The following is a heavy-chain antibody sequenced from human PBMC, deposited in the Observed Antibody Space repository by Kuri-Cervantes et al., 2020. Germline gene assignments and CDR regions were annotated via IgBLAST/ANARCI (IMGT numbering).Heavy chain of an antibody. CDR2: IYTDGST. Sequence: GGSLRLSCAASGFTVSTNYMSWVRQAPGEGLECVSVIYTDGSTKYADSVQGRFTISRDSSKNTLYLQMNSLRAEDTAVYYCARGEGTTAPFDYWGQGTLVTVSS. D-gene: IGHD4-17*01. CDR1: GFTVSTNY. J-gene: IGHJ4*02. CDR3: ARGEGTTAPFDY. V-gene: IGHV3-53*01.